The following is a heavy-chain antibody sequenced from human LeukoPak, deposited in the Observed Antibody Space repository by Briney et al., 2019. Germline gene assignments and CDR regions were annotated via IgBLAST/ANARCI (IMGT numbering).Heavy chain of an antibody. J-gene: IGHJ5*02. CDR1: GGTFSSYA. V-gene: IGHV1-69*13. CDR2: IIPIFGTA. D-gene: IGHD3-22*01. CDR3: ARGREVGYYDSSGYTNWFDP. Sequence: SVKVSCKASGGTFSSYAISWVRQAPGQGLEWMGGIIPIFGTANYAQKFQGRVTITADESTSTAYMELSSLRSGDTAVYYCARGREVGYYDSSGYTNWFDPWGQGTLVTVSS.